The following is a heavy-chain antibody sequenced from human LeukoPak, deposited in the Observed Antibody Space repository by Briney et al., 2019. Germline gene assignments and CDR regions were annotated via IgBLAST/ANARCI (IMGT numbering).Heavy chain of an antibody. D-gene: IGHD4-17*01. V-gene: IGHV4-4*08. CDR3: ARGPQGVTRPEY. CDR2: IYYGGSTSGST. J-gene: IGHJ4*02. Sequence: SETLSLTCSVSGGPIRSYYWSWLRQPPGKGLEGKGLEWIGYIYYGGSTSGSTNYNPSLKSRVTISVDTSKNHFSLKVRSVTAADTAVYYCARGPQGVTRPEYWGQGTLVTVSS. CDR1: GGPIRSYY.